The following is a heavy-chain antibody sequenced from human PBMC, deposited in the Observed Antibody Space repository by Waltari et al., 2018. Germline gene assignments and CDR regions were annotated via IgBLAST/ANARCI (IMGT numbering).Heavy chain of an antibody. D-gene: IGHD3-10*01. Sequence: QVQLQESGPGLVKPSETLSLTCTVPGGSISSSYWSWIRQTPGKGLEWIGYIYYSGSTNYNPSLKIRVTISVDTSKNQFSLKLSSVTAADTAVYYCARAARPMVRGVEYYYYGMDVWGQGTTVTVSS. V-gene: IGHV4-59*01. J-gene: IGHJ6*02. CDR1: GGSISSSY. CDR3: ARAARPMVRGVEYYYYGMDV. CDR2: IYYSGST.